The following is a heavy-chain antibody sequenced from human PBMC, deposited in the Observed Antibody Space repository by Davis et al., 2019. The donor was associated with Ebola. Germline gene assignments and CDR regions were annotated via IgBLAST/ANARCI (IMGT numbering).Heavy chain of an antibody. J-gene: IGHJ4*02. CDR3: AKDNCSGGSCYYFDY. CDR1: GFTFSSHA. CDR2: ISGSGGST. D-gene: IGHD2-15*01. Sequence: GESLKISCAASGFTFSSHAMTWVRQAPGKGLEWVSAISGSGGSTYYADSVKGRFTISRDNAKNSLYLQMNSLRAEDTALYYCAKDNCSGGSCYYFDYWGQGTLVTVSS. V-gene: IGHV3-23*01.